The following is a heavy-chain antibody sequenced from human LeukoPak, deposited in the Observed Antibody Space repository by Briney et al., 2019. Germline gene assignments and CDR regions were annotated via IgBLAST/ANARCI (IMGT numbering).Heavy chain of an antibody. CDR3: ARDIVVVVAVTSFDY. D-gene: IGHD2-15*01. CDR2: ISAYNGNT. V-gene: IGHV1-18*01. CDR1: GYTFTSYG. Sequence: ASVKVSCKASGYTFTSYGISWVRQAPGQGLERMGWISAYNGNTNYAQKLQGRVTMTTDTSTSTAYMELRSPRSDDTAVYYCARDIVVVVAVTSFDYWGQGTLVTVSS. J-gene: IGHJ4*02.